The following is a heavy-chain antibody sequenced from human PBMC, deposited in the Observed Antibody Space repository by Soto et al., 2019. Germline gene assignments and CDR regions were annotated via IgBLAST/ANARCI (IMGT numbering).Heavy chain of an antibody. CDR3: ARAVVVVAATPGGWFDP. CDR1: GYTFTSYG. CDR2: ISAYNGNT. D-gene: IGHD2-15*01. J-gene: IGHJ5*02. V-gene: IGHV1-18*01. Sequence: QVQLVQSGAEVKKPGASVKVSCKASGYTFTSYGISWVRQAPGQGLEWMGWISAYNGNTNYAQKLQGRVTMTTDTSTSPASMELRSLRSDDTAVYYCARAVVVVAATPGGWFDPWGQGTLVTVSS.